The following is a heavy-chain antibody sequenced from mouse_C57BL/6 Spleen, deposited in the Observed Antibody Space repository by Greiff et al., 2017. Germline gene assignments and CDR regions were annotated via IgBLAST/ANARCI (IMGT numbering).Heavy chain of an antibody. CDR2: IDPENGDT. Sequence: VQLQQSGAELVRPGASVKLSCTASGFIIKDDYMHWVKQRPEQGLEWIGWIDPENGDTEYASKFQGKATITADTSSNTAYLQLSSLTSEDTAVYYCTTVYYSNDYWGQGTTLTVSS. D-gene: IGHD2-5*01. J-gene: IGHJ2*01. CDR1: GFIIKDDY. V-gene: IGHV14-4*01. CDR3: TTVYYSNDY.